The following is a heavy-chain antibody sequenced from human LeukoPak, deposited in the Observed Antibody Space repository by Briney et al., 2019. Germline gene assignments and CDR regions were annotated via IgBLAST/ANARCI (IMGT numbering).Heavy chain of an antibody. Sequence: SETLSLTCAVYGGSLSGYYWSWIRQPPGKGLEWIGFIYHSGNTYYNPSLKSRVTISVDRSKNQFSLKLSSVTAADTAVYYCARGVPEYSGYDYYFDYWGQGTLVTVSS. CDR1: GGSLSGYY. D-gene: IGHD5-12*01. CDR2: IYHSGNT. J-gene: IGHJ4*02. CDR3: ARGVPEYSGYDYYFDY. V-gene: IGHV4-34*01.